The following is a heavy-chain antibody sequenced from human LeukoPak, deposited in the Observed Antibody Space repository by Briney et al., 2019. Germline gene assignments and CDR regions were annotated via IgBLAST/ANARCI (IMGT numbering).Heavy chain of an antibody. CDR2: IGSSSSYI. V-gene: IGHV3-21*01. D-gene: IGHD3-10*01. CDR1: GFTFSRYS. Sequence: PGGSLRLSCAAPGFTFSRYSMKWVRQAPGKGLEWVSFIGSSSSYIYYADSVKGRFTISRDNAKNSLYLQMNSLRAEDTAVYYCARDVGSGSYSASDYWGQGTRVTVSS. CDR3: ARDVGSGSYSASDY. J-gene: IGHJ4*02.